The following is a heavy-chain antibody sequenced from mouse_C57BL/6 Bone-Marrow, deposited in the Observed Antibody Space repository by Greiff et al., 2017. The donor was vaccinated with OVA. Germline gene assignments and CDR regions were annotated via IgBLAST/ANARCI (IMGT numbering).Heavy chain of an antibody. V-gene: IGHV1-66*01. CDR1: GYSFTSYY. CDR3: AKWDYYGSSYGY. J-gene: IGHJ2*01. D-gene: IGHD1-1*01. Sequence: QVQLQQSGPELVKPGASVKISCKASGYSFTSYYIHWVKQRPGQGLEWIGWIYPGSGNTKYNEKFKGKATLTADTSSSTAYMQLSSQTSEDSAVYYCAKWDYYGSSYGYWGQGTTLTVSS. CDR2: IYPGSGNT.